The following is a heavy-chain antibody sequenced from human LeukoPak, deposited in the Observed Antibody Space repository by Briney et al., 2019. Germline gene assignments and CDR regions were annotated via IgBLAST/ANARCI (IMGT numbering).Heavy chain of an antibody. V-gene: IGHV1-2*02. CDR2: INPNSGGT. CDR3: ARAEVVMIYTMRVSYFDY. Sequence: GASVKVSCKASGYTFTSYDINWVRQATGQGLEWMGWINPNSGGTNYAQKFQGRVTMTRDTSISTAYMELSRLRSDDTAVYYCARAEVVMIYTMRVSYFDYWGQGTLVTVSS. J-gene: IGHJ4*02. D-gene: IGHD4-23*01. CDR1: GYTFTSYD.